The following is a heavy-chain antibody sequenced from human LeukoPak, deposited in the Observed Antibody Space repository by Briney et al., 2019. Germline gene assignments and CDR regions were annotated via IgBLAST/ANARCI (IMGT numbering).Heavy chain of an antibody. Sequence: GGSLRLSCAASGFTFSSYGMHWVRQAPGKGLEWVAVISYDGSNKYYADSVKGRFTISRDNSKNTLYLQMNSLRAEDTAVYYCARSPDPVGYFDYWGQGTLVTVSS. CDR2: ISYDGSNK. D-gene: IGHD1-26*01. CDR3: ARSPDPVGYFDY. V-gene: IGHV3-30*03. CDR1: GFTFSSYG. J-gene: IGHJ4*02.